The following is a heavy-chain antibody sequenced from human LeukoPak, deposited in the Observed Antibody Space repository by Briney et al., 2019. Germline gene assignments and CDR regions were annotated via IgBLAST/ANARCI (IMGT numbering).Heavy chain of an antibody. D-gene: IGHD3-10*01. CDR2: ISGSGGST. V-gene: IGHV3-23*01. CDR3: ARTNIRITMVRGRTNDDY. J-gene: IGHJ4*02. CDR1: GFTFSSYA. Sequence: GGSLRLSCAASGFTFSSYAMCWVRQAPGKGLEWVSAISGSGGSTYYADSVKGRFTISRDNSKNTLYLQMNSLRAEDTAVYYCARTNIRITMVRGRTNDDYWGQGTLVTVSS.